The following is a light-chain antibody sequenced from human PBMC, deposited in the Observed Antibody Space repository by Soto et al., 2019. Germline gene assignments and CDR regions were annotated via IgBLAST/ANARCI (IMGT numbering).Light chain of an antibody. CDR2: GAS. CDR3: QQYNNWPPVKT. J-gene: IGKJ1*01. V-gene: IGKV3-15*01. Sequence: EIVMTQSPATLSVSPGERATLSCRASQSVSSTLAWYQQKPGQAPRLLIYGASTRATGIPARFSGSGSGTEFTLTISSLQSEDFAVYYCQQYNNWPPVKTVGQGTKVEIK. CDR1: QSVSST.